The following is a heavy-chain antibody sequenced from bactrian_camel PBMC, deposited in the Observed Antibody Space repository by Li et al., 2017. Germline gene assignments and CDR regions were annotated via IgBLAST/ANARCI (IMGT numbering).Heavy chain of an antibody. V-gene: IGHV3S1*01. J-gene: IGHJ4*01. CDR1: GFTFSSSW. CDR2: LDVGGRDT. Sequence: QVQLVESGGGLVQPGGSLRLSCAASGFTFSSSWMYWVRQAPGKEREGVAMLDVGGRDTWYGNSVKGRFTISEDNAKNTLYLQMNSLKTEDTAMYYCTNLVVSGQGTQVTVS.